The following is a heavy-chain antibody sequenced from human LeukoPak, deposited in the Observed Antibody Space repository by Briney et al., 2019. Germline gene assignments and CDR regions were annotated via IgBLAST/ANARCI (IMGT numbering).Heavy chain of an antibody. CDR3: ASRDYTSSKY. V-gene: IGHV3-74*01. D-gene: IGHD2-2*02. Sequence: GGSLRLSCAASGFAFSRYWMHWVRQAPGKGLVWVSDINSDGSITRYADSVKGRFTISRDNAKNTPYLQMNSLRAEDTAVYYCASRDYTSSKYWGQGTLVTVSS. CDR2: INSDGSIT. CDR1: GFAFSRYW. J-gene: IGHJ4*02.